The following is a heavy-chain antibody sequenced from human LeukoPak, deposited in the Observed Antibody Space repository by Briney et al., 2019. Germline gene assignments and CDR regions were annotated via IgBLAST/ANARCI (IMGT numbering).Heavy chain of an antibody. D-gene: IGHD4-17*01. V-gene: IGHV3-23*01. CDR2: INGSGGST. J-gene: IGHJ4*02. Sequence: GGSLRLSCAASGFTFSSYAMSWVRQAPGKGLEWVSAINGSGGSTYYADSVKGRFTISRDNSKNTLYLQMNSLRAEDTAVYYCAKGDYGDYSTNDYWGQGTLVTVSS. CDR1: GFTFSSYA. CDR3: AKGDYGDYSTNDY.